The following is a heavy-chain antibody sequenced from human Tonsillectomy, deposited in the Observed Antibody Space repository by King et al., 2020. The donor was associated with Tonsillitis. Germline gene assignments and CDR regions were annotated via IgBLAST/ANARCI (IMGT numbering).Heavy chain of an antibody. CDR1: GYSFTRYG. J-gene: IGHJ4*02. CDR3: ATDYFASSGYYPD. CDR2: ISAYNGNT. D-gene: IGHD3-22*01. V-gene: IGHV1-18*01. Sequence: VQLVESGAEVKKPGASVKVSCKASGYSFTRYGISWVRQAPGKGLEWMGCISAYNGNTNYAQKLQGRVTMTTDTSTSTAYMELRSLRSDDTAVYYCATDYFASSGYYPDWGQGTLVTVSS.